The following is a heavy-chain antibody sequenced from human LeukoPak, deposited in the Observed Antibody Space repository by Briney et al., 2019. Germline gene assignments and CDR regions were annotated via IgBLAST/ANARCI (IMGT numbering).Heavy chain of an antibody. CDR3: AKDKGRYCSGGTCYAKDY. Sequence: HPGGSLRLSCAASGFMFSNYGMHWVRQAPGKGLEWVAFIRYDGSNKYYADSVKGRFSISRDNSKNTLYLEMNSLRAEDTAVYYCAKDKGRYCSGGTCYAKDYWGQGTRVTVSS. CDR2: IRYDGSNK. CDR1: GFMFSNYG. D-gene: IGHD2-15*01. V-gene: IGHV3-30*02. J-gene: IGHJ4*02.